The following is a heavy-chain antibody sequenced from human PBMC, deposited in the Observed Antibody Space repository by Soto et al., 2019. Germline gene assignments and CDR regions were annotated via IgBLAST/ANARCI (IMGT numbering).Heavy chain of an antibody. CDR3: AKHPGGGSLFDY. V-gene: IGHV3-9*01. CDR2: ISWNSGSI. CDR1: GFTFDDYA. D-gene: IGHD1-26*01. J-gene: IGHJ4*02. Sequence: EVQLVESGGGLVQPGRSLRLSCAASGFTFDDYAMHWVRQAPGKGLEWVSGISWNSGSIGYADSVKGRFPISRDNAKNSLYLQMNSLRAEDTALYYCAKHPGGGSLFDYWGQGTLVTVSS.